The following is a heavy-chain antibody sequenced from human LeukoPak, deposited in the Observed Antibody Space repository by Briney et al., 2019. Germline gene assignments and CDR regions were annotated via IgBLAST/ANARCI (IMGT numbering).Heavy chain of an antibody. CDR3: AKDGGLWVSAHWGDS. J-gene: IGHJ4*02. V-gene: IGHV3-23*01. Sequence: GGSLRLSCAASGFTFSSYTMSWVRQAPGKGPEWVSTITTSDGNTYYADSVKGRFTVSRDNSKNTLYLQMNSLRAEDTAVYYCAKDGGLWVSAHWGDSWGRGTLVTVSS. CDR1: GFTFSSYT. D-gene: IGHD7-27*01. CDR2: ITTSDGNT.